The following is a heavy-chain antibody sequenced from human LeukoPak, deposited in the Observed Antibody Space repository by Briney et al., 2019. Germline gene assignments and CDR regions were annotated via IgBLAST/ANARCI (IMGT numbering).Heavy chain of an antibody. CDR1: GFTFSSYW. CDR2: IYSGGST. CDR3: ARTIVSPASTWFDP. D-gene: IGHD2-2*01. V-gene: IGHV3-66*02. J-gene: IGHJ5*02. Sequence: GGSLRLSCAASGFTFSSYWMSWVRQAPGKGLEWVSVIYSGGSTYYADSVKGRFTISRDNSKNTLYLQMNSLRAEDTAVYYCARTIVSPASTWFDPWGQGTLVTVSS.